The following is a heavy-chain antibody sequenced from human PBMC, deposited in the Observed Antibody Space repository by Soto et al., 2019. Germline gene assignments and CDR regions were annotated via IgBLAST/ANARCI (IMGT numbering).Heavy chain of an antibody. CDR1: RYALTCYS. Sequence: ASVKVSSKAPRYALTCYSMYWAYQAHGQRLEWMGWINAGNGNTKYSRKFQGRVTITRDTSASTAYMELSSLRSEDTAVYYCARPRGAYCGGDCPDAFDIWGQGTMVTVSS. CDR2: INAGNGNT. CDR3: ARPRGAYCGGDCPDAFDI. V-gene: IGHV1-3*01. D-gene: IGHD2-21*01. J-gene: IGHJ3*02.